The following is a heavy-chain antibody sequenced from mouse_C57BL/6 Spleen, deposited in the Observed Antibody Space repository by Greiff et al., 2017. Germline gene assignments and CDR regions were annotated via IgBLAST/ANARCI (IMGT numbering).Heavy chain of an antibody. V-gene: IGHV1-52*01. Sequence: LLRPGSSVKLSCKASGYTFTSYWMHWVKQRPIQGLEWIGNIDPSDSETHYNQKFKDKATLTVDQSSRTAYMQLSSLTSEDSAVYYCASRGFDYWGQGTTLTVSS. CDR1: GYTFTSYW. CDR3: ASRGFDY. CDR2: IDPSDSET. J-gene: IGHJ2*01.